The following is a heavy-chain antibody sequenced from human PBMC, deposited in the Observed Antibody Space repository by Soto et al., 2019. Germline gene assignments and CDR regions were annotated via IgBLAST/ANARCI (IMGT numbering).Heavy chain of an antibody. D-gene: IGHD6-19*01. Sequence: GGSLRLSCAASGFSFSSYGMHWVRQAPGKGLEWVALISFDGSNTYYADSVKGRFTISRDNSQNTLYLQMHSLRAEDTSLYYCGAGQFFSDYWGQGTLVTVSS. CDR2: ISFDGSNT. V-gene: IGHV3-30*03. J-gene: IGHJ4*02. CDR1: GFSFSSYG. CDR3: GAGQFFSDY.